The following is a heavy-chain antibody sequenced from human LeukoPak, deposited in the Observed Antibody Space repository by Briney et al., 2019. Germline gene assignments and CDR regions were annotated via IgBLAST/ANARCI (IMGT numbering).Heavy chain of an antibody. D-gene: IGHD3-3*01. V-gene: IGHV4-4*09. CDR1: GGSISSYY. J-gene: IGHJ5*02. Sequence: SETLSLTCTVSGGSISSYYWSWIRQPPGKGLEWIGYIYTSGSTNYNPPLKSRVTISVGTSKNQFSLKLSSVTAADTAVYYCARVLRGPNWFDPWGQGTLVIVSS. CDR2: IYTSGST. CDR3: ARVLRGPNWFDP.